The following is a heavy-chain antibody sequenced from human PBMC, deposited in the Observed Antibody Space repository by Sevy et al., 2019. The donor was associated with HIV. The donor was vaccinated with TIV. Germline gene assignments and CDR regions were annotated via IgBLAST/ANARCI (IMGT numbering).Heavy chain of an antibody. V-gene: IGHV3-21*01. Sequence: GGSLRLSCAASGFTFSSHSMSWVRQAPGKGLEWVASLSSSRTYIFHADSVKGRFTISRDNAKNSLYLQMNSLRAEDTAVYYCARSYYDASGYSTFDYWGQGTLVTVSS. CDR1: GFTFSSHS. CDR2: LSSSRTYI. D-gene: IGHD3-22*01. J-gene: IGHJ4*02. CDR3: ARSYYDASGYSTFDY.